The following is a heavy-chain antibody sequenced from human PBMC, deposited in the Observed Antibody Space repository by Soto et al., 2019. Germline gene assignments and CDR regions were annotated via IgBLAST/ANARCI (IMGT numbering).Heavy chain of an antibody. J-gene: IGHJ5*02. CDR1: GGSYSSYA. CDR3: ARDRPRSQFVP. Sequence: ASVKVSCKASGGSYSSYAISWVRQAPGQGLEWMGGIIPIFGTANYAQKFQGRVTITADESTSTAYMELSSLRSEDTAVYYCARDRPRSQFVPWGQGTLVTVSS. V-gene: IGHV1-69*13. CDR2: IIPIFGTA.